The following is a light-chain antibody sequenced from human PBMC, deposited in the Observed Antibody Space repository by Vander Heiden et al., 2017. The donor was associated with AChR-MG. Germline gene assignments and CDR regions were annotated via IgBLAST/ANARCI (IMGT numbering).Light chain of an antibody. V-gene: IGLV1-44*01. CDR3: AAWDDSLNGVV. Sequence: QSVLTPPPSASATPGQRVTISCSGCSSNIGSNTVNWYQQLTGTAPKLLIYSNNRRTSGVPDRFSGSKSGTSASLAISGLQSEDEADYYCAAWDDSLNGVVFGGGTKLTVL. CDR2: SNN. J-gene: IGLJ2*01. CDR1: SSNIGSNT.